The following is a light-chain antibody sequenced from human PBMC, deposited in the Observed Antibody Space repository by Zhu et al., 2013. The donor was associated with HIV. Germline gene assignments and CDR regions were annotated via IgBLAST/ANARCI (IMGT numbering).Light chain of an antibody. J-gene: IGKJ4*01. CDR2: GAS. Sequence: EIVLTQSPATLSVSPGERATLSCRAGQSVSSSLAWYQQKPGQAPRLLIYGASTRATGIPARFSGSGSGTEFTLTISSLEPEDFAVYYCQQRSNWLTFGGGTKVEIK. CDR1: QSVSSS. V-gene: IGKV3-11*01. CDR3: QQRSNWLT.